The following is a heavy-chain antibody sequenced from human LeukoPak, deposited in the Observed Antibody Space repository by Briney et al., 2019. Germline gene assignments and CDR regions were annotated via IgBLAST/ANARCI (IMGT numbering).Heavy chain of an antibody. J-gene: IGHJ3*02. D-gene: IGHD3-22*01. CDR3: ARSHDSSGYYPTGHAFDI. V-gene: IGHV3-7*01. CDR1: GFTFSTYW. CDR2: IKQDGSEK. Sequence: GGSLRLSCAASGFTFSTYWMTWVRQAPGKGLEWVAKIKQDGSEKYYVDSVKGRFTISRDNAKNSLYLQMNSLRAEDTAVYYCARSHDSSGYYPTGHAFDIWGQGTMVTVSS.